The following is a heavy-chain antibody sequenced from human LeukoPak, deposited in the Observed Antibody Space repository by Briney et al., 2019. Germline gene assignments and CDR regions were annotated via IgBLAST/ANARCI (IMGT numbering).Heavy chain of an antibody. CDR2: ITYDGSDK. CDR3: ARVPYDSSGYPMGY. V-gene: IGHV3-30-3*01. J-gene: IGHJ4*02. Sequence: PGRSLRLSCAASGFTFSTYAMHWVRQAPGKGLEWVAVITYDGSDKYYADSVKGRFTISRDNSKNTVYLQMNSLRAEDTAVYYCARVPYDSSGYPMGYWGQGTLVTVSS. CDR1: GFTFSTYA. D-gene: IGHD3-22*01.